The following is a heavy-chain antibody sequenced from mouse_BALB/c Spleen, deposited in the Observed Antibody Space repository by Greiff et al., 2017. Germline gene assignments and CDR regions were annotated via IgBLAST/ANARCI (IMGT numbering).Heavy chain of an antibody. Sequence: EVHLVESGGGLVKPGGSLKLSCAASGFAFSSYDMSWVRQTPEKRLEWVAYISSGGGSTYYPDTVKGRFTISRDNAKNTLYLQMSSLKSEDTAMYYCARQGGNYENYYAMDYWGQGTSVTVSS. D-gene: IGHD2-1*01. V-gene: IGHV5-12-1*01. CDR1: GFAFSSYD. CDR2: ISSGGGST. J-gene: IGHJ4*01. CDR3: ARQGGNYENYYAMDY.